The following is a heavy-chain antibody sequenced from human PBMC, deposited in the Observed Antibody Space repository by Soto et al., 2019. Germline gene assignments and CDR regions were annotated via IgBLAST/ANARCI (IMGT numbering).Heavy chain of an antibody. J-gene: IGHJ4*02. CDR1: GFTVSRNY. D-gene: IGHD4-17*01. CDR2: IYSGGST. CDR3: ASLSLYGDWSLDY. Sequence: EVQLVESGGGLVQPGGSLRLSCAASGFTVSRNYMSWVRQAPGKGLEWVSVIYSGGSTYYADSVKGRFTISRHNSKNTLYLQMNSLRAEDTAVYYCASLSLYGDWSLDYWGQGTLVTVSS. V-gene: IGHV3-53*04.